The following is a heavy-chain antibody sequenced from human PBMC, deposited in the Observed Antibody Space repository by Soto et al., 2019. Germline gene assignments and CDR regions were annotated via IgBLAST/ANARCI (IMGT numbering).Heavy chain of an antibody. Sequence: EVELVETGGGLVQPGGSLRLSCVASGFTLGSYWMHWVRQAPGKGLVWVSRLSGDGTGTRYADFVKGRFTISGDNAKNTLFLDMNSLGVDDTAVYYCARGGSGGSFDQWGRGTRVTVSS. V-gene: IGHV3-74*01. CDR2: LSGDGTGT. CDR3: ARGGSGGSFDQ. CDR1: GFTLGSYW. D-gene: IGHD2-15*01. J-gene: IGHJ4*02.